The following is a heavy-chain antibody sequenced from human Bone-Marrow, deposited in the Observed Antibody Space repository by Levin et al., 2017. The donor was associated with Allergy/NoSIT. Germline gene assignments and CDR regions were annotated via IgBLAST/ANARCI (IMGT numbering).Heavy chain of an antibody. Sequence: GASVKVSCKASGYTFTSYGISWVRQAPGQGLEWMGWISAYNGNTNYAQKLQGRVTMTTDTSTSTAYMELRSLRSDDTAVYYCAREVVLRFLEWPHYFDYWGQGTLVTVSS. CDR3: AREVVLRFLEWPHYFDY. J-gene: IGHJ4*02. CDR1: GYTFTSYG. V-gene: IGHV1-18*01. D-gene: IGHD3-3*01. CDR2: ISAYNGNT.